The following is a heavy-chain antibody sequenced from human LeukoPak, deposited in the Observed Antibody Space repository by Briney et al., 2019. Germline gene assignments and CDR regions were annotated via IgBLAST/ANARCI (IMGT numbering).Heavy chain of an antibody. CDR1: GFTFTTYS. V-gene: IGHV3-21*01. J-gene: IGHJ4*02. CDR2: ISSSSSPR. Sequence: GGSLRLSCAASGFTFTTYSMNWVRQAPGKGLEWASSISSSSSPRYYADSVKGRFTISRDNAKNSVFLQMNSLRAEDTAVYYCARDHDYWGQGTLVTVSS. CDR3: ARDHDY.